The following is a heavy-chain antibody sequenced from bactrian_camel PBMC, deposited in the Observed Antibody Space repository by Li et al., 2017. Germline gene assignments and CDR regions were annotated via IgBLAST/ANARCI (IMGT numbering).Heavy chain of an antibody. V-gene: IGHV3S53*01. J-gene: IGHJ4*01. CDR3: AAEGSCGSAVTPGPGHDYRY. Sequence: HVQLVESGGGSVQAGGSLRLSCVVQDNLYRRIPMGWFRQAPGQGREGIVLIGADGSTSCADSVKGRFIVSKDYAKNTLNLQMNSLKPEDTAMYYCAAEGSCGSAVTPGPGHDYRYWGQGTQVTVS. CDR2: IGADGST. CDR1: DNLYRRIP. D-gene: IGHD7*01.